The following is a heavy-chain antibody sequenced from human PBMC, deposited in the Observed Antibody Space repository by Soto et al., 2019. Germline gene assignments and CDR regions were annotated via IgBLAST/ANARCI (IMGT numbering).Heavy chain of an antibody. Sequence: PSETLSLTCTVSGASIGYSYWSWIRQPPGKGLEYIGYIYDSGNTNSKPSLESRVTMSVDTSKNQVSLKLTSVTAADTAVYYCTRGYDGSGYIAFDVWGQGIKVTVSS. J-gene: IGHJ3*01. D-gene: IGHD3-22*01. CDR2: IYDSGNT. CDR3: TRGYDGSGYIAFDV. V-gene: IGHV4-59*01. CDR1: GASIGYSY.